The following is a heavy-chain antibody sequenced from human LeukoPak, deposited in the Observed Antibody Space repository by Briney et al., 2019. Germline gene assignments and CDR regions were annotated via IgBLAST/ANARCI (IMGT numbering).Heavy chain of an antibody. V-gene: IGHV4-39*07. CDR1: GGSISSSSYY. CDR2: IYYSGST. CDR3: ARAPTPGWYDSSLPDAFDI. Sequence: SETLSLTCTVSGGSISSSSYYWGWIRQPPGKGLEWIGSIYYSGSTYYNPSLKSRVTISVDTSKNQFSLKLSSVTAADTAVYYCARAPTPGWYDSSLPDAFDIWGQGTMVTVSS. D-gene: IGHD3-22*01. J-gene: IGHJ3*02.